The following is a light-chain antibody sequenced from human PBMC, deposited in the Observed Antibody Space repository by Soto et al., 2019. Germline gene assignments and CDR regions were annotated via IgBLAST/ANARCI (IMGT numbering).Light chain of an antibody. V-gene: IGKV1-5*03. CDR3: QQYNSYWT. CDR1: HSISTW. Sequence: DIQMTQSPFTLSASVGDRDTITCRASHSISTWLAWYQQKPGKAPKLLIYKASSLESGVPSRFSGSGSGTEFTLTISSLQPDDFATYYCQQYNSYWTFGQGTKVEIK. CDR2: KAS. J-gene: IGKJ1*01.